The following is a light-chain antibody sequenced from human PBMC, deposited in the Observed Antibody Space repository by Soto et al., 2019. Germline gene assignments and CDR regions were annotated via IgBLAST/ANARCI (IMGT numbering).Light chain of an antibody. J-gene: IGLJ1*01. CDR1: SSSIGAGYD. CDR2: GNS. Sequence: QSVLTQPPSVSGAPGQRGTISCTGSSSSIGAGYDVHWYQQLPGTAPKLLIYGNSNRPSGVPDRFSGSKSGTSASLAITGLQAEDEADYYCQSSDSSLNVFGTGTKVTVL. V-gene: IGLV1-40*01. CDR3: QSSDSSLNV.